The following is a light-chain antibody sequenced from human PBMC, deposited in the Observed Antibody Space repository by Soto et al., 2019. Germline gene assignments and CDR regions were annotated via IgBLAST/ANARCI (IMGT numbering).Light chain of an antibody. Sequence: DIQMTQSPSTLSASVGDRVTITCRASQSVRGSLAWYQQQPGKAPKLLIYDVSNLESGVPSRFSAFGSGTEFTLSISSLQPDDFGNYYCQQFYMGWTFGQGTRVDIK. J-gene: IGKJ1*01. CDR3: QQFYMGWT. V-gene: IGKV1-5*01. CDR1: QSVRGS. CDR2: DVS.